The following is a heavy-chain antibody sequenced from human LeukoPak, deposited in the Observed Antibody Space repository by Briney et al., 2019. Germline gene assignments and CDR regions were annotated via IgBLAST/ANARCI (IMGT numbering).Heavy chain of an antibody. J-gene: IGHJ4*02. V-gene: IGHV4-4*02. Sequence: PSETLSLTCAVSGGSISSSNWWSWVRQPPGKGLEWIGSIYHSGSTNYNPSLKSRVTISVDKSKNQFSLKLSSVTAADTAVYYCARVPTPYYDFWSGYYGRTYYFDYWGQGTLVTVSS. CDR2: IYHSGST. CDR1: GGSISSSNW. CDR3: ARVPTPYYDFWSGYYGRTYYFDY. D-gene: IGHD3-3*01.